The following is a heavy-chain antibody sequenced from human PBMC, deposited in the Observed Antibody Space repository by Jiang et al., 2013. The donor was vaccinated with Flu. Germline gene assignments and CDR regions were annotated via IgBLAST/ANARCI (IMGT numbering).Heavy chain of an antibody. CDR1: DTPSAPT. Sequence: VRVVLQGFSDTPSAPTIYDWVRQAPGQGLEWMGWINPDSGGTSYAQKFQDWVTLTRDTSINTVYMDLTRLRSDDTATYYCARVRTGTGAFDFWGQGTMVAVSS. J-gene: IGHJ3*01. V-gene: IGHV1-2*04. CDR2: INPDSGGT. CDR3: ARVRTGTGAFDF. D-gene: IGHD1-1*01.